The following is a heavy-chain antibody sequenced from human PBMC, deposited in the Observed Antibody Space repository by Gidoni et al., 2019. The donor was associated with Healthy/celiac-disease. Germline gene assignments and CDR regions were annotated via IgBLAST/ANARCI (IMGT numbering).Heavy chain of an antibody. CDR1: GFTCSSYS. V-gene: IGHV3-21*01. Sequence: EVPLVESGGGLVQPGGSLRLSCAASGFTCSSYSMNWVRQAPGKGLEWVSSISSSISYIYYADSVTGRFTISRDNAKNSLYLQMNSLRAEDTAVYYCALGSRLVVGATGYWGQGTLVTVSS. J-gene: IGHJ4*02. D-gene: IGHD1-26*01. CDR3: ALGSRLVVGATGY. CDR2: ISSSISYI.